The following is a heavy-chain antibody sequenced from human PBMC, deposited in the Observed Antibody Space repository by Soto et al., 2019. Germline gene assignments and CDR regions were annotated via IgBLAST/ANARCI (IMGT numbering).Heavy chain of an antibody. Sequence: EVQLLESGGGLVQPGGSLRLSCAASGFTFSSYAMSWVRQAPGKGLEWVSAISGSGGSTYYADSVKGRFTINRDNSKNTLSLKMNSLRAEDTAVYYCAKSLWSLAARLDYWGQGNLVTVSS. CDR3: AKSLWSLAARLDY. V-gene: IGHV3-23*01. D-gene: IGHD6-6*01. J-gene: IGHJ4*02. CDR1: GFTFSSYA. CDR2: ISGSGGST.